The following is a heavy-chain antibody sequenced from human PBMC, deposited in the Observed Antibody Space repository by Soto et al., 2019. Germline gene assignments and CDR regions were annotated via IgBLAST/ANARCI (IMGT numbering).Heavy chain of an antibody. CDR1: GFTFSSYE. Sequence: EVQLVESGGGLVQPGGSLRLSCAASGFTFSSYEMNWVRQAPGKGLEWVSYISSSGSTIYYADSVKGRFTISRDNAKNSLYLQMNSLRAEDTAVYYCARDLVLWFGELGPSIDYWGQGTLVTVSS. D-gene: IGHD3-10*01. CDR2: ISSSGSTI. V-gene: IGHV3-48*03. J-gene: IGHJ4*02. CDR3: ARDLVLWFGELGPSIDY.